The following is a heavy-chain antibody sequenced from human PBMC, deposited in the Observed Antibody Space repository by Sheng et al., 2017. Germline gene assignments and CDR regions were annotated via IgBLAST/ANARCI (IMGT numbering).Heavy chain of an antibody. CDR1: GGGFSTFG. J-gene: IGHJ4*02. CDR3: ARNRVGVPSPFES. CDR2: IIPMFGSG. D-gene: IGHD1-26*01. Sequence: QVQLVQSGAEVKKPGSSVKVSCKVSGGGFSTFGISWVRQAPGQGLEWMGGIIPMFGSGNSPQNFQGRVTLTVDSSTATAYMELSRLTSDDTALYFCARNRVGVPSPFESWGQGTLVIVS. V-gene: IGHV1-69*13.